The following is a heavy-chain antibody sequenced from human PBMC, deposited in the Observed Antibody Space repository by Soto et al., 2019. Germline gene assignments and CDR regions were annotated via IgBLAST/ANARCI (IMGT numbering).Heavy chain of an antibody. CDR2: ISSSGSTI. CDR3: ARVITIFGVVSRSYYYYKDV. D-gene: IGHD3-3*01. J-gene: IGHJ6*03. CDR1: GFTFSDYY. V-gene: IGHV3-11*01. Sequence: PGGSLRLSCAASGFTFSDYYMRWIRQAPGKWLECVSYISSSGSTIYYADSVKGRFTISRDNAKNSLYLQMNSLRAEDTAVYYCARVITIFGVVSRSYYYYKDVWGKETTVTVSS.